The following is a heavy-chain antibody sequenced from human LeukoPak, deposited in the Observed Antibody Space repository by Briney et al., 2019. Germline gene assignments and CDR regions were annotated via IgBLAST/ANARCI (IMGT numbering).Heavy chain of an antibody. CDR3: AKFPYHYGSGSYIDY. V-gene: IGHV3-13*01. CDR2: IGTAGEI. Sequence: GGSLRLSCAASGFTFRSYDMHWVRQATGKGLEWASGIGTAGEIYYPGSVKGRFTISRDNSKNTLYLQMNSLRAEDTAVYYCAKFPYHYGSGSYIDYWGQGTLVTVSS. J-gene: IGHJ4*02. CDR1: GFTFRSYD. D-gene: IGHD3-10*01.